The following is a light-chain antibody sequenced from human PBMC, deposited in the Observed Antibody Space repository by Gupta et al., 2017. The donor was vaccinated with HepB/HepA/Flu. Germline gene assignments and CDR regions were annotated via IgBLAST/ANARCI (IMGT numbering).Light chain of an antibody. CDR1: QSVTSN. CDR2: GAS. J-gene: IGKJ2*01. V-gene: IGKV3-15*01. Sequence: EIAVTQSPATLSVSQGERATLSCSASQSVTSNLAWYQQRPGQAPRLLFYGASTRATGIPARFSGSGSGTEFSLTISSLQSEDLAVYYCQQYNDWPYTFGQGTKLEIK. CDR3: QQYNDWPYT.